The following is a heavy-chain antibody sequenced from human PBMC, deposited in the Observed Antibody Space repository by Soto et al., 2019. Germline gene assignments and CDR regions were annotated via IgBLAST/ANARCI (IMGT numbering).Heavy chain of an antibody. D-gene: IGHD3-3*01. CDR2: IYYSGRT. V-gene: IGHV4-39*01. J-gene: IGHJ5*02. Sequence: QLQLQESGPGLVKPSETLSLTCTVSGGSIASSSSYYWGWIRQTPGKGLEWIGSIYYSGRTYYNPSLTTRVTMAADTSKNQFSLKLTSVTAADTAVYYCARQPPTWSHNWFVPWGQGILVAVSS. CDR3: ARQPPTWSHNWFVP. CDR1: GGSIASSSSYY.